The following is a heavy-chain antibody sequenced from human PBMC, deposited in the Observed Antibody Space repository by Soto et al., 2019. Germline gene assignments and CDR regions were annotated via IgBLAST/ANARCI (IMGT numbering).Heavy chain of an antibody. CDR2: INSYSGDT. CDR3: ARGPGPSWFDP. Sequence: QVQLVQSGAEVKQPGASVQVSCKASGYTFIANYIHWLRQAPGQGLEWMGWINSYSGDTKYAQNFQGRLPLTRDTSISTLYMDRRSLILDDTAVYYCARGPGPSWFDPWGQGTLVTVSS. CDR1: GYTFIANY. J-gene: IGHJ5*02. D-gene: IGHD1-7*01. V-gene: IGHV1-2*02.